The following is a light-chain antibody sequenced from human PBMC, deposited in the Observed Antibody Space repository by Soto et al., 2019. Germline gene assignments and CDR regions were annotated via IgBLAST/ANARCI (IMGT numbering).Light chain of an antibody. CDR2: GAS. CDR1: QSVSSN. CDR3: QQYNNWLRT. J-gene: IGKJ1*01. Sequence: EIVMTQSPATLSVSPGERATLSCRASQSVSSNLAWYQQKPGQAPRLLIYGASTRATGIPARFSGSGSGTEFTLTISSLQSEDFAVYYCQQYNNWLRTFGPGTKGDIK. V-gene: IGKV3-15*01.